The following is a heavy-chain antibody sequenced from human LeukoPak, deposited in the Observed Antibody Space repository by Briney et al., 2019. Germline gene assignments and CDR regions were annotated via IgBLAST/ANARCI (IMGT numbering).Heavy chain of an antibody. CDR2: IYWDDDK. V-gene: IGHV2-5*02. CDR3: SHRVLNDYGDFYFDS. Sequence: SGPRLLKPTQTLTLTCTFSGFSLSTSGVGVGWIRQPPGKALECLALIYWDDDKRYNPSLKTRLTITKDTSKNQVVLTLTNMDPVDTATYYCSHRVLNDYGDFYFDSWGQGTLVTVSS. D-gene: IGHD4-17*01. J-gene: IGHJ4*02. CDR1: GFSLSTSGVG.